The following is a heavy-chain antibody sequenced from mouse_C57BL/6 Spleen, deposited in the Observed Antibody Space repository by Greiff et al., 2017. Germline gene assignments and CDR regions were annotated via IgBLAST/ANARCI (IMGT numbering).Heavy chain of an antibody. V-gene: IGHV1-26*01. CDR1: GYTFTDYY. CDR2: INPNNGGT. Sequence: EVQLQQSGPELVKPGASVKISCKASGYTFTDYYMNWVKQSHGKSLEWIGDINPNNGGTSYNQKFKGKATLTVDKSSSTAYMELRSLTSEDSAVYYCALPTGAFAYWGQGTLVTVSA. CDR3: ALPTGAFAY. D-gene: IGHD4-1*02. J-gene: IGHJ3*01.